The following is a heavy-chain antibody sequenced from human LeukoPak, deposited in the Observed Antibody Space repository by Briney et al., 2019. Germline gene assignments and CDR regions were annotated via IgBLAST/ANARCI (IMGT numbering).Heavy chain of an antibody. CDR1: TFTFRHYP. D-gene: IGHD3-3*01. CDR2: ISANGRNT. CDR3: AKRSDEWYLIDD. J-gene: IGHJ4*02. V-gene: IGHV3-23*01. Sequence: GGSLRLSCTASTFTFRHYPLTWVRQAPGRGLEWVSTISANGRNTYYADSVKGRFATSRDNPKNIMYLQMNSLRAEDTALYYCAKRSDEWYLIDDWGQGTPVTVSS.